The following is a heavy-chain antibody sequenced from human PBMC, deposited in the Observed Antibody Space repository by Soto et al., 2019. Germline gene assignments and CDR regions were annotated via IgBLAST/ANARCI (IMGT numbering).Heavy chain of an antibody. V-gene: IGHV3-53*01. J-gene: IGHJ6*02. D-gene: IGHD3-22*01. Sequence: GGSLRLSCAASGFTVSSNYMSWVRQAPGKGLEWVSVIYSGGSTYYADSVKGRFTISRDNSKNTLYLQMNSLRAEDTAVYYCASREVKYYDSSGLYGMDVWGQGTTVTVSS. CDR2: IYSGGST. CDR3: ASREVKYYDSSGLYGMDV. CDR1: GFTVSSNY.